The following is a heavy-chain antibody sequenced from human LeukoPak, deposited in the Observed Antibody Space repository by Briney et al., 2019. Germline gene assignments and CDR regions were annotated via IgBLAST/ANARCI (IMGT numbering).Heavy chain of an antibody. CDR3: AREVPYDSSRYYQPLDY. V-gene: IGHV1-18*01. J-gene: IGHJ4*02. CDR1: GYTFTSYG. CDR2: ISAYNGNT. D-gene: IGHD3-22*01. Sequence: GASVKVSCKASGYTFTSYGISWVRQAPGQGLEWMGWISAYNGNTNYAQKLQGRVTMTTDTSTSTAYMELRSLRSDDTAVYYCAREVPYDSSRYYQPLDYWGQGTMVTVSS.